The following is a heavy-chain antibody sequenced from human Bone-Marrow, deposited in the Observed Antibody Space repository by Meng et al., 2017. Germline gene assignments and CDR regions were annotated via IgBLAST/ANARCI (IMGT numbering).Heavy chain of an antibody. CDR1: GFTVSSNY. CDR3: ASWPPIAAAGLYFDY. Sequence: GESLKISCAASGFTVSSNYMSWVRQAPGKGLEWVSVIYSGGSTYYADSVKGRFTISRHNSKNTLYLQMNSLRAEDTAVYYCASWPPIAAAGLYFDYWGQGTLVTVSS. D-gene: IGHD6-13*01. J-gene: IGHJ4*02. CDR2: IYSGGST. V-gene: IGHV3-53*01.